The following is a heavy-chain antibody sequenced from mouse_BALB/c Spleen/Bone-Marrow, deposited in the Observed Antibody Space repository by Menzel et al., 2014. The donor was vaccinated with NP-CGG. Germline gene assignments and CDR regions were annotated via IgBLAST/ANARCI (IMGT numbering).Heavy chain of an antibody. Sequence: QVQLQQSGPGLVQPSQSLSITCTVSGFSLSYYGVHWIRQSPGKGLEWLGVIWSGGITDYNASFISRLSISKDNSKSQVFFTMNSLQANDTAIYYCDKSPSMDYWGPGTSVTVSS. CDR2: IWSGGIT. J-gene: IGHJ4*01. V-gene: IGHV2-2*02. CDR1: GFSLSYYG. CDR3: DKSPSMDY.